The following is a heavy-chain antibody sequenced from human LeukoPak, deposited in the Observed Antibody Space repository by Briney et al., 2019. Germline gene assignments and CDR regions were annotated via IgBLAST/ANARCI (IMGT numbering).Heavy chain of an antibody. CDR3: ARVFGGAVADY. V-gene: IGHV3-48*03. Sequence: GESLRLSCAASGFTFSGYDMNWVRHAPGQGLGWVSYFSSSGSKIYYADPVKGRLTISRDDAKNSLVLQMSSRRAEDTAVYYCARVFGGAVADYWGQGTLVTVSS. D-gene: IGHD6-19*01. CDR2: FSSSGSKI. J-gene: IGHJ4*02. CDR1: GFTFSGYD.